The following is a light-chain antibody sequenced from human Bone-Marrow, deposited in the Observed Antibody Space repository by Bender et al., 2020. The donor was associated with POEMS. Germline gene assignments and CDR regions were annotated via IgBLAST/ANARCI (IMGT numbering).Light chain of an antibody. Sequence: QSALTQPPSASGSPGQSVTISCTGTSSDVGGHDYVSWYQQHPGKVPKLLLHNVNNRPSGVSNRFSGTKSGNTASLTISGLQAEDEADYYCSSYTSSSTVVFGGGTKLTVL. V-gene: IGLV2-14*01. CDR2: NVN. CDR3: SSYTSSSTVV. CDR1: SSDVGGHDY. J-gene: IGLJ2*01.